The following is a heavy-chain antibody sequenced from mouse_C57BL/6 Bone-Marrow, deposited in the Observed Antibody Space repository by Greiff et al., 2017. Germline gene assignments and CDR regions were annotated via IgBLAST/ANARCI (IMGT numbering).Heavy chain of an antibody. Sequence: EVKLQESGAELVRPGASVKLSCTASGFNIKDYYMHWVKQRPEQGLEWIGRIDPEDGDTEYAPKFQGKATMTADPSSNTAYLQLSSLTSEDTAVYYCTTPYYGSSSFAYWGQGTLVTVSA. D-gene: IGHD1-1*01. CDR1: GFNIKDYY. V-gene: IGHV14-1*01. CDR2: IDPEDGDT. J-gene: IGHJ3*01. CDR3: TTPYYGSSSFAY.